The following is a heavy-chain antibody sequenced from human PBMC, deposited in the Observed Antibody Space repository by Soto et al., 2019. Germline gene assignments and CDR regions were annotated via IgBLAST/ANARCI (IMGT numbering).Heavy chain of an antibody. V-gene: IGHV3-30-3*01. CDR1: GFTFSSYA. Sequence: QVQLVESGGGVVQPGRSLRLSCAASGFTFSSYALHWVRQAPGKGLEWVAVISYDGSNKYYADSVRGRFTISRDNSKNKLYLQMNSLRAEDTAMYYCARGGGGGYVLEFYYLDYLGQGTLVTVSS. J-gene: IGHJ4*02. D-gene: IGHD5-12*01. CDR3: ARGGGGGYVLEFYYLDY. CDR2: ISYDGSNK.